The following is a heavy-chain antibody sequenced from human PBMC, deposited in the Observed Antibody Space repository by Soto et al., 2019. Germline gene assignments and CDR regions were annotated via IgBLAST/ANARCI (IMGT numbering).Heavy chain of an antibody. CDR1: GYSFTSWT. CDR3: ARDLYSLFRIRAFDY. Sequence: ASVKVSCKASGYSFTSWTIHWVRQAPGKSLESMGWIDAGNGITKYSQKFQDRVTITRDTSASTAYLQMDSLKTEDTAVYYCARDLYSLFRIRAFDYWGQGALVTVSS. V-gene: IGHV1-3*01. CDR2: IDAGNGIT. D-gene: IGHD2-15*01. J-gene: IGHJ4*02.